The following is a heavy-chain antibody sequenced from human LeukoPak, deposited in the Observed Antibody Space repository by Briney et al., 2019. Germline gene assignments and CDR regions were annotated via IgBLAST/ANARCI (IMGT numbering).Heavy chain of an antibody. Sequence: SETLSLTCTVSGRSISSSSYYWGWIRQPPGKGLEWIGSIYYSGSTYYNPSLKSRVTISVDTSKNQFSLKLSSVTAADTALYYCARLGTSANPNWLEPRVQGTLVTVSS. V-gene: IGHV4-39*01. CDR3: ARLGTSANPNWLEP. D-gene: IGHD3-16*01. CDR1: GRSISSSSYY. CDR2: IYYSGST. J-gene: IGHJ5*02.